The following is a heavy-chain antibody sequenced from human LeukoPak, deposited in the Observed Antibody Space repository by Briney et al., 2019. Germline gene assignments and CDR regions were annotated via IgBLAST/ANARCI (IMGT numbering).Heavy chain of an antibody. Sequence: GGSLRLSCAASGFTFSSYGMHWVRQAPGKGLEWVSSIGYGGADSHYADSVKGRFTISRDNSKNTLYLQLSSLRADDTAVYYCTRNSRWYGISWGQGTLVTVSS. CDR2: IGYGGADS. V-gene: IGHV3-23*01. CDR3: TRNSRWYGIS. J-gene: IGHJ4*02. CDR1: GFTFSSYG. D-gene: IGHD6-13*01.